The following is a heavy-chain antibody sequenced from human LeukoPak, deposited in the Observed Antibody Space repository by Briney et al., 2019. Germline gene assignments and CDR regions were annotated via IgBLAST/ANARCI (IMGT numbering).Heavy chain of an antibody. CDR3: ARGDSSSREGIAAVIDY. Sequence: ASVKVSCKASGYTFTSYYMHWVRQAPGQGLEWMGIINPSGGSTSYAQKFQGRVTMTRDTSTSTVYMELSSLRSEDTAVYYCARGDSSSREGIAAVIDYWGQGTLVTVSS. V-gene: IGHV1-46*01. D-gene: IGHD6-13*01. CDR2: INPSGGST. CDR1: GYTFTSYY. J-gene: IGHJ4*02.